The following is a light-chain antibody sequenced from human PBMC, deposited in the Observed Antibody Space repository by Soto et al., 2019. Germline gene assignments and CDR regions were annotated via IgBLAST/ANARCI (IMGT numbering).Light chain of an antibody. V-gene: IGLV2-23*01. CDR1: SSDVGSYNL. Sequence: QSVLTQPASVSGSPGQSITISCTGTSSDVGSYNLVSWYQQHTGKAPKLMIYDDTKRPSGVSNRFSGSKSGNTASLTISGLQAEDEADYYCCSYAGSSNFVVGGGTKVTVX. CDR2: DDT. J-gene: IGLJ7*01. CDR3: CSYAGSSNFV.